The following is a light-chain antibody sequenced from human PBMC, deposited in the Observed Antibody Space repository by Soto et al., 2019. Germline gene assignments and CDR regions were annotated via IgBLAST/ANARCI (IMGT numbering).Light chain of an antibody. CDR3: QQYGSSPPIT. Sequence: EIVLTQSPGTLSLSPGERATLSCRASQRVSGSYLAWYQQKPGQAPRLLISAASSRATGIPDRFSGSGSGTDFTLTISRLEPEAFAVYYCQQYGSSPPITFGQGTRLEIK. CDR1: QRVSGSY. V-gene: IGKV3-20*01. CDR2: AAS. J-gene: IGKJ5*01.